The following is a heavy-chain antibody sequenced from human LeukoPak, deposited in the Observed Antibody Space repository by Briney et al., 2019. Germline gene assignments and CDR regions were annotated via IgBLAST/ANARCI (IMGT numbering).Heavy chain of an antibody. CDR2: ISAYNGNT. V-gene: IGHV1-18*01. D-gene: IGHD2-2*01. Sequence: ASVKVSCKASGYTSTSYGISWVRQAPGQGLEWMGWISAYNGNTNYAQKLQGRVTMTTDTSTSTAYMELRSLRSDDTAVYYCARDFRDGIVVVPAAIRYYYYYMDVWGKGTTVTVSS. CDR1: GYTSTSYG. CDR3: ARDFRDGIVVVPAAIRYYYYYMDV. J-gene: IGHJ6*03.